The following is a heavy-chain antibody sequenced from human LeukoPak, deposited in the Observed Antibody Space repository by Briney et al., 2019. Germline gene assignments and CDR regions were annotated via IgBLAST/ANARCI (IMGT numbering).Heavy chain of an antibody. Sequence: PGGSLRLSCAASGFTFSDYYMSWIRQAPGKGLEWVSYISNSGTIISYADSVKGRFTISRDNAKNSLYLQMNSLRAEDTAVYYCARFSVGYGLYYFGYWGQGTLVTVSS. J-gene: IGHJ4*02. D-gene: IGHD5-18*01. CDR1: GFTFSDYY. CDR2: ISNSGTII. CDR3: ARFSVGYGLYYFGY. V-gene: IGHV3-11*04.